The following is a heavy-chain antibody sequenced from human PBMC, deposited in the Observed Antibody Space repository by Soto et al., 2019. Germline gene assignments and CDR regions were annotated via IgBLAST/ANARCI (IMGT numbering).Heavy chain of an antibody. Sequence: QVQLQQWGAGLLKPSETLSLTCAVYGGSFSGYYWSWIRQPPGTGLEWIGAINHSGSTNYNPSLKRRVTISVDTSKNQFALKLSSVTAADTAVYYCARERGIAARPMIDYWGQGTLVTVAS. CDR3: ARERGIAARPMIDY. V-gene: IGHV4-34*01. CDR2: INHSGST. D-gene: IGHD6-6*01. CDR1: GGSFSGYY. J-gene: IGHJ4*02.